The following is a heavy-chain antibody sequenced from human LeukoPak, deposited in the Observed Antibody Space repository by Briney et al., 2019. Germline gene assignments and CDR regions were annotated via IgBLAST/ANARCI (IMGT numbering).Heavy chain of an antibody. D-gene: IGHD6-13*01. Sequence: GASVKVSCKASGYSFTDYYMHWVRQAPGQGLEWMGSINPETGGTNYARKFQGRVTMTTDTTISTAYMQLSRLRSEDTAVYYCARVRDQYSSSWYWFFQHWGQGTLVTVSS. CDR3: ARVRDQYSSSWYWFFQH. CDR1: GYSFTDYY. V-gene: IGHV1-2*02. J-gene: IGHJ1*01. CDR2: INPETGGT.